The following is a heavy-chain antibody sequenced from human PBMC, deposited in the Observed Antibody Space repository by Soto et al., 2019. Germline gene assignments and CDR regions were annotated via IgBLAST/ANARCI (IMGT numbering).Heavy chain of an antibody. CDR2: ISYTGSA. V-gene: IGHV4-59*08. Sequence: PSETLSLTCAVSGGSMRGYSWHWFRRPPGGRLEFIGCISYTGSADYSPSLKSRVTMSVDTSQNQFSLKLSSVTAADTAVYYCARLRQLAPRYYYYYYYMDVWGKGTTVTVS. J-gene: IGHJ6*03. CDR1: GGSMRGYS. CDR3: ARLRQLAPRYYYYYYYMDV. D-gene: IGHD6-6*01.